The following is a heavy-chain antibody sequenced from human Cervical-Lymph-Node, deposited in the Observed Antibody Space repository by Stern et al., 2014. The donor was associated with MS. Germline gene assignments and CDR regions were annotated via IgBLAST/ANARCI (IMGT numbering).Heavy chain of an antibody. CDR3: ARDPPLYGSGSYYKDDY. Sequence: VQLEESGAEVKKPGASVKVSCKASGYTFTSYGISWVRQAPGQGLEWMGWISAYNGNTNYAQKLQGRVTMTTDTSTSTAYMELRSLRSDDTAVYYCARDPPLYGSGSYYKDDYWGQGTLVTVSS. V-gene: IGHV1-18*04. CDR2: ISAYNGNT. D-gene: IGHD3-10*01. CDR1: GYTFTSYG. J-gene: IGHJ4*02.